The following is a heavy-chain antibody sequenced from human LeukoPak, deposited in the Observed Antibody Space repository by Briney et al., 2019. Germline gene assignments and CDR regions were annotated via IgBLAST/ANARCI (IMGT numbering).Heavy chain of an antibody. Sequence: GGSLRLSCAASGFTFSSHAMSWVRQAPGKGLEWVSSISGSGGSTYYEDSVKGRFTISRDNSKNTLYLQMNSLRAEDSAVYYCAKMKYQWLVRIYFDYWGQGTLVTVSS. J-gene: IGHJ4*02. CDR1: GFTFSSHA. CDR2: ISGSGGST. D-gene: IGHD6-19*01. V-gene: IGHV3-23*01. CDR3: AKMKYQWLVRIYFDY.